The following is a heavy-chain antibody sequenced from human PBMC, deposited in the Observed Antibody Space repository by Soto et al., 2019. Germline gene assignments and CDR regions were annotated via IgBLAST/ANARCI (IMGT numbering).Heavy chain of an antibody. CDR1: GGSFSGYY. Sequence: QSQTLSLTCAVYGGSFSGYYWSWIRQPPGKGLEWIGEINHSGSTNYNPSLKSRVTISVDTSKNQFSLKLSSVTAADTAVYYCARENPVSAADNGKNGMDVWGQGTTVTVSS. J-gene: IGHJ6*02. D-gene: IGHD2-8*01. V-gene: IGHV4-34*01. CDR2: INHSGST. CDR3: ARENPVSAADNGKNGMDV.